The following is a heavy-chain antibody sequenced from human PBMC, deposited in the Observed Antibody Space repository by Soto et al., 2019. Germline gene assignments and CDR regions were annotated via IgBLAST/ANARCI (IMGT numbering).Heavy chain of an antibody. CDR1: GFTFSSYG. Sequence: QVQLVESGGGVVQPGRSLRLSCAASGFTFSSYGMHWVRQAPGKGLEWVAVISYDGSNKYYADSVKGRFTISRDNSKNTLDLQMNSLRAEDTAVYYCAKGGSGSYYGYFDYWGQGTLVTVSS. CDR3: AKGGSGSYYGYFDY. V-gene: IGHV3-30*18. D-gene: IGHD1-26*01. CDR2: ISYDGSNK. J-gene: IGHJ4*02.